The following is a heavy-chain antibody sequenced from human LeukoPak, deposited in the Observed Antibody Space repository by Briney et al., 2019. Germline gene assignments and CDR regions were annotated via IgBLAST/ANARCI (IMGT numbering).Heavy chain of an antibody. CDR1: GFTFGDYT. V-gene: IGHV3-49*03. J-gene: IGHJ4*02. CDR2: IRSKAYGGAT. Sequence: GGSLRLSCSASGFTFGDYTMSWIRQAPGKGLEWVGFIRSKAYGGATEYAASVKGRFTISRDESKSIAYLQMNSLKTEDTAVYYCTRDLPYGDYGGVFDYWGQGTLVTVSS. D-gene: IGHD4-17*01. CDR3: TRDLPYGDYGGVFDY.